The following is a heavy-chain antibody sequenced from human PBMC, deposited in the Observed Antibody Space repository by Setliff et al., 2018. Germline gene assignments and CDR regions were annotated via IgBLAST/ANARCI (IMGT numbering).Heavy chain of an antibody. CDR1: GGSISSYY. CDR3: ARDPTTYYDILTGSSSRRYGMDV. J-gene: IGHJ6*02. D-gene: IGHD3-9*01. CDR2: IYYSGST. Sequence: SETLSLTCTVSGGSISSYYWSWIRQPPGKGLEWIGYIYYSGSTNYNPSLNSRVAISVDTSENQFSLRLNSVTAADTAVYYCARDPTTYYDILTGSSSRRYGMDVLGQGTTVTVSS. V-gene: IGHV4-59*01.